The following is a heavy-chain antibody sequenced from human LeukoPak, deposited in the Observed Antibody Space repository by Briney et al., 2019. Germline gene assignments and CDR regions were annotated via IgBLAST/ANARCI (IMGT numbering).Heavy chain of an antibody. Sequence: GGSLRLSCAASGFTFSSYAMHWVRQAPGKGLEWVAVISYDGSNKYYADSVKGRFTISRDNSKNTLYPQMNSLRAEDTAVYYCARSGLLEKFLFDYWGQGTLVTVSS. CDR2: ISYDGSNK. CDR1: GFTFSSYA. V-gene: IGHV3-30-3*01. CDR3: ARSGLLEKFLFDY. J-gene: IGHJ4*02. D-gene: IGHD3-22*01.